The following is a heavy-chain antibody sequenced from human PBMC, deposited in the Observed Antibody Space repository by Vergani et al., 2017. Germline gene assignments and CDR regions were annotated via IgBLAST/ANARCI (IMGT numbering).Heavy chain of an antibody. D-gene: IGHD3-16*01. Sequence: QVQLVESGGGVVQRGGSLRLSCATSGFTLSNYDMQWIRQGPGKGLEFVAFIQFDGSNQYYADSVKGRFTLSRDFSKNILYLQMNSLRTDDTATYYCAKHFRGWGIDYWGQGTQVIVSS. J-gene: IGHJ4*02. CDR1: GFTLSNYD. V-gene: IGHV3-30*02. CDR3: AKHFRGWGIDY. CDR2: IQFDGSNQ.